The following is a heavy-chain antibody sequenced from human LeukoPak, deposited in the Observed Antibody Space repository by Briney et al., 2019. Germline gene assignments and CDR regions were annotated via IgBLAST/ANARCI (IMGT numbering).Heavy chain of an antibody. CDR2: IYYSGST. J-gene: IGHJ5*02. CDR3: ARGLKQGLLLNWFDP. V-gene: IGHV4-59*12. D-gene: IGHD3-16*01. CDR1: GGSISSYY. Sequence: SSETLSLTCTVSGGSISSYYWSWIRQPPGKGLEWIGYIYYSGSTNYNPSLKSRVTISVDTSKNQFSLKLSSVTAADTAVYYCARGLKQGLLLNWFDPWGQGTLVTVSS.